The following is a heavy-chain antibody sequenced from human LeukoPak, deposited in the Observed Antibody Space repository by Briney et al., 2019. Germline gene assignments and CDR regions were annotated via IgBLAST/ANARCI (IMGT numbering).Heavy chain of an antibody. CDR2: ISYDGSNK. Sequence: GGSLRLSCAASGFTFSSYGMHWVRQAPGKGLEWVAVISYDGSNKYYTDSVKGRFTISRDNSRNTLYLQMHSLRAEDTAVYYCARAHTSSSWYAAHYWGQGTLVTVSS. CDR1: GFTFSSYG. D-gene: IGHD6-13*01. V-gene: IGHV3-30*19. J-gene: IGHJ4*02. CDR3: ARAHTSSSWYAAHY.